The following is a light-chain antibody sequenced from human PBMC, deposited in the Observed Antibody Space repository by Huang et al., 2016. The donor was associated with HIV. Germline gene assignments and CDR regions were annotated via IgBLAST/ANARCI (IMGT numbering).Light chain of an antibody. J-gene: IGKJ5*01. CDR3: QQSSTTPIT. Sequence: DIQMTQSPSSLSASVGDRVTITCRASQSITTYLNWYQQKPGKAPKLLIYAASSLQSGVPSRFSGHGSGTDFTLTISSLQPEDCATYYCQQSSTTPITFGQGTRLEIK. CDR1: QSITTY. CDR2: AAS. V-gene: IGKV1-39*01.